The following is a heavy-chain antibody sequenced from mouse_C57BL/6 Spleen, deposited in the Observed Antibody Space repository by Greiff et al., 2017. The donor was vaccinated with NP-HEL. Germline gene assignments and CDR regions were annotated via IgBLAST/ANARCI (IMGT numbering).Heavy chain of an antibody. Sequence: VQLQQSGAELVKPGASVKLSCKASGYTFTSYWMQWVKQRPGQGLEWIGEIDPSDSYTNYNQKFKGKATLTVDTSSSTAYMQLSSLTSEDSAVYYCARYRSNYPFDYWGQGTTLTVSS. V-gene: IGHV1-50*01. D-gene: IGHD2-5*01. CDR3: ARYRSNYPFDY. CDR1: GYTFTSYW. CDR2: IDPSDSYT. J-gene: IGHJ2*01.